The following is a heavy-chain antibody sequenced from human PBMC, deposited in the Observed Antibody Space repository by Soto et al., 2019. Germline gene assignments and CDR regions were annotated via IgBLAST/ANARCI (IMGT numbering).Heavy chain of an antibody. CDR2: INPNTNTT. Sequence: QVQLVQSGAEVKKPGASVKVSCKASAYTFTSYYIHWVRQAPGQGLEWMGIINPNTNTTYYAQKFRGRVTMTRDSSTSAFYMELSSLRSEDTAVYYCARGMRQQLRAEGYWGQGTLVTVSS. J-gene: IGHJ4*02. CDR1: AYTFTSYY. D-gene: IGHD6-13*01. CDR3: ARGMRQQLRAEGY. V-gene: IGHV1-46*01.